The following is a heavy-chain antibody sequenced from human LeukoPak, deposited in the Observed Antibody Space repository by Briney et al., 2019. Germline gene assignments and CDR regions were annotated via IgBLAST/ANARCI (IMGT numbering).Heavy chain of an antibody. J-gene: IGHJ4*02. CDR2: IYSGGST. Sequence: GGSLRLSCAASGFTFSSYWMSWVRQAPGKGLEWVSVIYSGGSTYYADSVKGRFTISRDNSKNTLYLQMNSLRAEDTAVYYCARGNGDYYFDYWGQGTLVTVSS. V-gene: IGHV3-66*01. D-gene: IGHD4-17*01. CDR3: ARGNGDYYFDY. CDR1: GFTFSSYW.